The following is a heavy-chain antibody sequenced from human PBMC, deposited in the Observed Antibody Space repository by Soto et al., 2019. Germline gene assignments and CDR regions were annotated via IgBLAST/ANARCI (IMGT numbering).Heavy chain of an antibody. CDR3: TREQSDDNYFDP. Sequence: PSETLSLTCTVSGSSINSSGYYWGWIRQPPGKGLEWIGSMFYGVSTYYNPSLKSRVTVSVDTSKSQFSLNLRSVTAADTAVYYCTREQSDDNYFDPWGQGTLVTVSS. D-gene: IGHD6-19*01. CDR1: GSSINSSGYY. CDR2: MFYGVST. V-gene: IGHV4-39*02. J-gene: IGHJ5*02.